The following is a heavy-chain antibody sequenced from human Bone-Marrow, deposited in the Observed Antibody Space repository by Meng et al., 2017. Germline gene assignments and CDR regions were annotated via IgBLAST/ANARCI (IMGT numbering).Heavy chain of an antibody. V-gene: IGHV3-7*01. CDR1: GFTFSSYA. D-gene: IGHD6-13*01. J-gene: IGHJ4*02. Sequence: GGSLRLSCAASGFTFSSYAMHWVRQAPGKGLEWVANIKQDGSEKYYVDSVKGRFTISRDNAKNSLYLQMNSLRAEDTAVYYCARDVPLGYSSSWYPLDYWGQGTLVTVSS. CDR3: ARDVPLGYSSSWYPLDY. CDR2: IKQDGSEK.